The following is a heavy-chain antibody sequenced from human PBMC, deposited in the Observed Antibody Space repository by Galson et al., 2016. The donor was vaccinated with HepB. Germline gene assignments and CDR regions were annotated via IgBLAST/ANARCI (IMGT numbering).Heavy chain of an antibody. V-gene: IGHV3-53*01. CDR1: GVPVSSRN. CDR3: ATDGLGPFDL. CDR2: FNSDGST. J-gene: IGHJ4*02. Sequence: SLRLSCAVSGVPVSSRNINWVRQAPGKGLEWVSIFNSDGSTDYRDSVEGRFSFSRDDSKNTVYLQMNSLRAEDTAVYYCATDGLGPFDLWGQGTQVTVSS.